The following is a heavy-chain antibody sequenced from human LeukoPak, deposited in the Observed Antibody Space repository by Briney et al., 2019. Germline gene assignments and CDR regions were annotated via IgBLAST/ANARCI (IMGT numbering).Heavy chain of an antibody. Sequence: GESLKISCKGSGYSFSDYWIGWVRQMPGKGLEWMGIIYPGDSGTRYSPSFQGQVTISADKSISTAYLQWSSLKASDTAMYYCARRTVRGVITSPLDYWGQGTLVTVSS. V-gene: IGHV5-51*01. CDR3: ARRTVRGVITSPLDY. D-gene: IGHD3-10*01. CDR1: GYSFSDYW. J-gene: IGHJ4*02. CDR2: IYPGDSGT.